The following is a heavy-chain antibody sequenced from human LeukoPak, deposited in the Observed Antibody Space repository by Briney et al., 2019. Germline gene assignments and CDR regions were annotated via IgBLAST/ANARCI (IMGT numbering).Heavy chain of an antibody. J-gene: IGHJ6*03. V-gene: IGHV1-2*02. CDR3: AKNVYSYGRYYYYYMDV. CDR2: INPNSGGT. CDR1: GYTFTGYY. Sequence: ASVKVSCKASGYTFTGYYMHWVRQAPGQGLEWMGWINPNSGGTNYAQKFQGRVTMTRDTSISTAYMELSRLRSDDTAAYYCAKNVYSYGRYYYYYMDVWGKGTTVTVSS. D-gene: IGHD5-18*01.